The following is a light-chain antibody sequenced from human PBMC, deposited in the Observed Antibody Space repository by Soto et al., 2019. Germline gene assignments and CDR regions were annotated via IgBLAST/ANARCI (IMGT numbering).Light chain of an antibody. V-gene: IGLV2-11*01. Sequence: QSALTQPRSVSGSPGQSVTISCTGTSSDVGGYNYVSWYQQHPGKAPKLMIYDVSKRPSGVPDRFSGSKSGNTASLTISGLQAEDEADYYCCSYAGSRYVFGTGTQLTVL. J-gene: IGLJ1*01. CDR3: CSYAGSRYV. CDR2: DVS. CDR1: SSDVGGYNY.